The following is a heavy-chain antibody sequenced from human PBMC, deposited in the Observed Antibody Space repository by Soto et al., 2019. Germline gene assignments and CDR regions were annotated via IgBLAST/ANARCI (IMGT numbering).Heavy chain of an antibody. CDR3: ARGGDSSGWPNYYYYGMDV. V-gene: IGHV4-59*01. Sequence: SETLSLTCTVSGGSISSYYWSWIRQPPGKGLEWIGYIYYSGSTNYNPPLKSRVTISVDTSKNQFSLKLSSVTAADTAVYYCARGGDSSGWPNYYYYGMDVWGQGTTVTVSS. J-gene: IGHJ6*02. CDR1: GGSISSYY. D-gene: IGHD6-19*01. CDR2: IYYSGST.